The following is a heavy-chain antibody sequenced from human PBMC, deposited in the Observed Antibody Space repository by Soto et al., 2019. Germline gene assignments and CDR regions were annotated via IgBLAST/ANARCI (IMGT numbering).Heavy chain of an antibody. D-gene: IGHD6-13*01. CDR3: ARGAGSDSFDY. CDR2: INHLETT. J-gene: IGHJ4*02. V-gene: IGHV4-30-2*01. CDR1: GASITYGGYS. Sequence: SETLSLTCTVSGASITYGGYSWSWIRQTPGKGLEWIGYINHLETTFYNPSFESRLTLXXXXAXNXFXLXXHXLSXADRAVYFCARGAGSDSFDYWGQGILVTVSS.